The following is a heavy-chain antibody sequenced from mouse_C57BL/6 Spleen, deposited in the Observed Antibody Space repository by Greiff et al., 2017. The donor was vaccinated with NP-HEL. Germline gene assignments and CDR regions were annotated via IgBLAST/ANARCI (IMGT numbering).Heavy chain of an antibody. CDR3: ARGGDDDWAGFAD. CDR1: GYTFTSYW. D-gene: IGHD2-4*01. V-gene: IGHV1-55*01. Sequence: QVQLQQPGAELVKPGASVKMSCKASGYTFTSYWITWVQQRPGPGLAWIGDIYPCSSSTNYNEKFKSTATLTVDTSSSTAYMQLSSLTSEDAAVYYCARGGDDDWAGFADWGQGTLVTVSA. CDR2: IYPCSSST. J-gene: IGHJ3*01.